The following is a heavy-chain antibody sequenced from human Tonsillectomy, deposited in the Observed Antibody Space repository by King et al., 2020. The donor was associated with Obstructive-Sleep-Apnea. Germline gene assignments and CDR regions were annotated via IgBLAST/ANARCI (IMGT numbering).Heavy chain of an antibody. V-gene: IGHV2-26*01. J-gene: IGHJ4*02. Sequence: VTLKESGPVLVKPTETLTLTCTVSGFSLSNAGMAVIWIRQPPGNALEWLAPIFSNDEKSYSTSLKSRLTISKDTPKSQVVLIMTNMDPVETATYYCARIGYCSSTSCLNYDYWGQGTLVTVSS. CDR2: IFSNDEK. CDR3: ARIGYCSSTSCLNYDY. D-gene: IGHD2-2*01. CDR1: GFSLSNAGMA.